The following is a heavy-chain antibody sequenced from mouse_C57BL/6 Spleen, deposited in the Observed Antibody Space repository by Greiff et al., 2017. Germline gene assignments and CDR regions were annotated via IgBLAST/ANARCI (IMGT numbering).Heavy chain of an antibody. V-gene: IGHV2-2*01. CDR3: ARSLGLTLNYFDY. CDR2: IWSGGNT. D-gene: IGHD4-1*01. J-gene: IGHJ2*01. CDR1: GFSLTSYG. Sequence: VQLQQSGPGLVQPSQSLSITCTVSGFSLTSYGVHWVRQSPGKGLEWLGVIWSGGNTDYNAAFISRLSISKDNSKSQVFFKMNSLQADDTAIYYCARSLGLTLNYFDYWGQGTTLTVSS.